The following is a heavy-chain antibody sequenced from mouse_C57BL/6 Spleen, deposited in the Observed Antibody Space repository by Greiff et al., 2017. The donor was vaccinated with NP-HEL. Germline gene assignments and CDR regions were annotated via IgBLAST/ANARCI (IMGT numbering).Heavy chain of an antibody. CDR1: GYAFSSSW. CDR3: ARNDGYYGGYFDV. Sequence: QVQLQQSGPELVKPGASVKISCKASGYAFSSSWMNWVKQRPGKGLEWIGRIYPGDGDTNYNGKFKGKATLTADTSSSTASMQLSSLTSEDSAVYVGARNDGYYGGYFDVWGTGTTVTVSS. J-gene: IGHJ1*03. CDR2: IYPGDGDT. D-gene: IGHD2-3*01. V-gene: IGHV1-82*01.